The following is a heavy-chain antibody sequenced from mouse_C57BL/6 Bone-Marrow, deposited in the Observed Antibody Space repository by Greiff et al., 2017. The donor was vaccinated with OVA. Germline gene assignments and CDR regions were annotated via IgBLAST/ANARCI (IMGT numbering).Heavy chain of an antibody. CDR3: ARIYDGYYGFAY. CDR1: GFSLTSYG. D-gene: IGHD2-3*01. Sequence: VKVVESGPGLVQPSQSLSITCTVSGFSLTSYGVHWVRQSPGKGLEWLGVIWSGGSTDYNAAFISRLSISKDHSKSQVFFKMNSLQADDTAIYYFARIYDGYYGFAYWGQGTLVTVSA. J-gene: IGHJ3*01. V-gene: IGHV2-2*01. CDR2: IWSGGST.